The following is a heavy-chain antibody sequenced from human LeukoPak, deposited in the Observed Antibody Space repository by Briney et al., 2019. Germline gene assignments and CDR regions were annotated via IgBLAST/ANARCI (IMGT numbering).Heavy chain of an antibody. D-gene: IGHD2-2*01. CDR1: GGTFSSYA. CDR2: IIPIFGTA. J-gene: IGHJ6*03. CDR3: ARGSQDSEYQLPHPRNYYYYMDV. Sequence: SVKVSCKASGGTFSSYAISWVRQAPGQGLEWMGGIIPIFGTANYAQKFQGRVTITADESTSTAYMELSSLRSEDTAVYYCARGSQDSEYQLPHPRNYYYYMDVWGKGTTVTVSS. V-gene: IGHV1-69*13.